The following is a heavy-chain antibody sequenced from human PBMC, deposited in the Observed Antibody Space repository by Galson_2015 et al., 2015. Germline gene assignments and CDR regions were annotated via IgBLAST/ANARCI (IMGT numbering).Heavy chain of an antibody. CDR3: ARGLSGSYITPTSY. CDR1: GFTFSNYW. V-gene: IGHV3-74*01. CDR2: INSDGSTT. J-gene: IGHJ4*02. Sequence: SLRLSCAASGFTFSNYWMLWVRQAPGKGLVWVSRINSDGSTTDYADSVKGRFTISRDNAKNTLYLQMNSLRAEDTAVYYCARGLSGSYITPTSYWGQGTLVTVSS. D-gene: IGHD3-10*01.